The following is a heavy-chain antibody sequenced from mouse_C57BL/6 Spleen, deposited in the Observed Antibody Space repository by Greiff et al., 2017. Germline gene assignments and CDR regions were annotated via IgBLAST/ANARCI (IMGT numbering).Heavy chain of an antibody. J-gene: IGHJ4*01. CDR1: GYSFTGFY. CDR2: SNPSTGGT. Sequence: VQLQQSGPELVKPGASVKISCKASGYSFTGFYMIWLMQSPEKSLEWIGESNPSTGGTTFNQKFNAKDTVTVDKSSSTAYMQLKSLTSEDSAVYYCAFHYYAMDYWGQGTSVTVSS. V-gene: IGHV1-42*01. CDR3: AFHYYAMDY.